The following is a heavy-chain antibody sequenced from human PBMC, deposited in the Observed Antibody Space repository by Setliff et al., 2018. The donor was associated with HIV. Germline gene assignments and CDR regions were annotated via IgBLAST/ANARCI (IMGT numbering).Heavy chain of an antibody. CDR1: GGSISSDNW. CDR2: IYHSEYT. CDR3: ARGHCSGTNCYGVDYYGMDV. D-gene: IGHD2-2*01. V-gene: IGHV4-4*02. Sequence: KTSETLSLTCAVSGGSISSDNWWTWVRQAPGKGLEWIGEIYHSEYTNYNPSPKSRVSMSVDKSKNQFSVKLTSVTAADTAAYYCARGHCSGTNCYGVDYYGMDVWGQGTTVTVSS. J-gene: IGHJ6*02.